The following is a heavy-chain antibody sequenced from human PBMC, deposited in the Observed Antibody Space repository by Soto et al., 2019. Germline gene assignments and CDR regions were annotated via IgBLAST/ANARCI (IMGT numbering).Heavy chain of an antibody. D-gene: IGHD2-15*01. J-gene: IGHJ4*02. V-gene: IGHV3-30*18. CDR3: AKAGQNIVVVVAATDYFDY. Sequence: GGSLRLSCAASGFTFSSYGMHWVRQAPGKGLEWVAVISYDGSNKYYADSVKGRFTISRDNSKNTLYLQMNSLRAEDTAVYYCAKAGQNIVVVVAATDYFDYWGQGTPVTVSS. CDR1: GFTFSSYG. CDR2: ISYDGSNK.